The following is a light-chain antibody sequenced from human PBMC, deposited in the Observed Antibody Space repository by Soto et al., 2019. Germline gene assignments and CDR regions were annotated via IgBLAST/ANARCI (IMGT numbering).Light chain of an antibody. V-gene: IGKV3-20*01. Sequence: ESMLTQSPGTLSLSPGERATLSCRASQSVSTRYLAWYQQKPGQAPRLLIYVASIRATGIPDRFSGSESATDFTLTISRLEPEDFAVYYCHQFGSSPPAFTFGQGTKLEI. CDR2: VAS. CDR1: QSVSTRY. CDR3: HQFGSSPPAFT. J-gene: IGKJ2*01.